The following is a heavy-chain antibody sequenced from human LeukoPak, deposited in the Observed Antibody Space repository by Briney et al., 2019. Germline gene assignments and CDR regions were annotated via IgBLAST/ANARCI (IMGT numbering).Heavy chain of an antibody. CDR2: IKQDGSDK. CDR3: ATHPGDYWFGYLQL. CDR1: GFTFSTYW. Sequence: PGGSLRLSCAASGFTFSTYWMSWVRQAPGKGLEWVAHIKQDGSDKHYVDSMKGRFTVSRDNAKNSLYLQMNSLRAEDTAVYYCATHPGDYWFGYLQLWGQGTLVTVSS. D-gene: IGHD3-10*01. V-gene: IGHV3-7*01. J-gene: IGHJ4*02.